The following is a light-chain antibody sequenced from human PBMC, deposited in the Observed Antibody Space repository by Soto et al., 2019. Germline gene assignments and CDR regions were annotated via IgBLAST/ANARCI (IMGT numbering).Light chain of an antibody. J-gene: IGKJ1*01. CDR1: QSISSW. Sequence: DIQMTQSPSTLSASVGDRVTITCRASQSISSWLAWYQQKPGKAPKLLIYKASSLESGVPSRFSGSGSGTEFTLTISSLQPDDLATYYCQQYNSYGTFGQGTKVESK. CDR2: KAS. CDR3: QQYNSYGT. V-gene: IGKV1-5*03.